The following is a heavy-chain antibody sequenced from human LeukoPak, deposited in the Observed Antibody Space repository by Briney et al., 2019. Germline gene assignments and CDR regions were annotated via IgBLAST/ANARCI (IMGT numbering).Heavy chain of an antibody. CDR3: VREIGTKTAFDI. CDR1: GFAFSFYA. J-gene: IGHJ3*02. Sequence: PGTSLRLSCAASGFAFSFYAMHWVRQAPGKGLEWVSVISPDGAIKFYADSVKGRFTISRDNFKSMLDLQMNSLGPEDTAVYYYVREIGTKTAFDIWGHGTMVTVSS. CDR2: ISPDGAIK. V-gene: IGHV3-30-3*01. D-gene: IGHD1-1*01.